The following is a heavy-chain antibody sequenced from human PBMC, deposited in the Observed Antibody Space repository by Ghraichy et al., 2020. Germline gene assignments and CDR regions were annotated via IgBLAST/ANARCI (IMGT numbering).Heavy chain of an antibody. CDR3: AGEGRGDDSNYFAY. Sequence: SETLSLTCTVSGGSISGYYWSWIRQPPGKGLEWIGFINYSGTRGYYPCPKSRITITVDTAKNQISLKLSSGTAADTAVYYCAGEGRGDDSNYFAYGGQGLLVTVS. CDR1: GGSISGYY. D-gene: IGHD3-10*01. V-gene: IGHV4-59*01. J-gene: IGHJ4*02. CDR2: INYSGTR.